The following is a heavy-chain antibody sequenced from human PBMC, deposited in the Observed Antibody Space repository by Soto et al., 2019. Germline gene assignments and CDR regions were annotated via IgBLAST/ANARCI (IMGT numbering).Heavy chain of an antibody. D-gene: IGHD2-2*01. V-gene: IGHV5-51*03. CDR1: GYRFSSYW. J-gene: IGHJ5*02. Sequence: EVQLVQSGAEVKKPGDSLKISCRGSGYRFSSYWNGWVRQMPGKGLEWVGIIYPGDSDTRYSPSFPGQVTISADRSIRTAYLQWSSLKASDTAMYYCARGYCSSISCYRRWFDPWGQGTLVTVSS. CDR2: IYPGDSDT. CDR3: ARGYCSSISCYRRWFDP.